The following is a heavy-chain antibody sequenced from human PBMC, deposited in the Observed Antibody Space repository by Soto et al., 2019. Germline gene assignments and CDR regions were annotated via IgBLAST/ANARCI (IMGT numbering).Heavy chain of an antibody. V-gene: IGHV1-46*01. CDR1: GDTFITNY. CDR3: ASRVLCDMDV. CDR2: INPNNGAT. D-gene: IGHD2-21*01. J-gene: IGHJ6*02. Sequence: QEQLVQSGAEVKEPGASLKVSCKASGDTFITNYLHWVRQAPGQGLEWMGRINPNNGATLYAQEFQGRLILTTDTSTSTVYMDLNSVKSEDSAVYYCASRVLCDMDVWGQGTTVTVSS.